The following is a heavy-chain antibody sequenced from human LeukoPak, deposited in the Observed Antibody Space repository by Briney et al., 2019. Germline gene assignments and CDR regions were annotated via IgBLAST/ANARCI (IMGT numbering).Heavy chain of an antibody. J-gene: IGHJ4*02. D-gene: IGHD6-13*01. CDR1: GGSVTSYY. Sequence: PSGTLSLTCTVSGGSVTSYYWSWIRQPPGKGLEWIGYIYYSGTTNYNPSLKSRVTISVDTSKNQFSLKLSSVTAADTAVYYCARGRSAADYYFDYWGQGTLVTVSS. CDR2: IYYSGTT. CDR3: ARGRSAADYYFDY. V-gene: IGHV4-59*02.